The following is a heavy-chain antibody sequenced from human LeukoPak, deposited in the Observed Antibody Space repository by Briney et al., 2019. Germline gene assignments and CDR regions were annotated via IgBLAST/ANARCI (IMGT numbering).Heavy chain of an antibody. V-gene: IGHV1-18*01. CDR1: GYTFSSYG. Sequence: ASVKVSCKASGYTFSSYGISWVRQAPGQGLEWVGWVSAYNGDTNYAQKLQGRVIMTIDTSTSTAYMELRSLRSDDTAVYYCARGLEFRVLTYSSLGFVDYWGQGTLVTVSS. CDR2: VSAYNGDT. J-gene: IGHJ4*02. CDR3: ARGLEFRVLTYSSLGFVDY. D-gene: IGHD3-22*01.